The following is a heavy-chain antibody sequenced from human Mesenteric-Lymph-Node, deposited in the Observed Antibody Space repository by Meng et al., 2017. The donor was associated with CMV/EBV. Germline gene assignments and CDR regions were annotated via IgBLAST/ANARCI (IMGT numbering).Heavy chain of an antibody. Sequence: GESLKISCAASGFTFSSYAMHWVRQAPGKGLEWVAVISYDGSNKYYADSVKGRFTISRDNSKNTLYLQMNSLRAEDTAVYYCARDRRVSYDFWSGPTNYFDYWGQGTLVTVSS. CDR3: ARDRRVSYDFWSGPTNYFDY. J-gene: IGHJ4*02. CDR2: ISYDGSNK. D-gene: IGHD3-3*01. CDR1: GFTFSSYA. V-gene: IGHV3-30*04.